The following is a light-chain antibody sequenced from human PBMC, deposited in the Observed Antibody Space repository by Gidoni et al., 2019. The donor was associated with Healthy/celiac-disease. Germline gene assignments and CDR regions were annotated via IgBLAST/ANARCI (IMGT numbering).Light chain of an antibody. CDR2: DVS. CDR1: SSDVGGYTY. Sequence: QSALTQPASVSGSPGQSITISCTGTSSDVGGYTYVSWYQQHPGKAPKLMIYDVSKRPAGVAKRFSGSKAGNTASRTIAGRQAEDEADYYCSAYTSSSTSVVFGGGTKLTVL. V-gene: IGLV2-14*01. J-gene: IGLJ2*01. CDR3: SAYTSSSTSVV.